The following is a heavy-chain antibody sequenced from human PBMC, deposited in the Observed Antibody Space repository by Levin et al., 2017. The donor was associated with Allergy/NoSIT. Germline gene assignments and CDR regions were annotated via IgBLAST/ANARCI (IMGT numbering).Heavy chain of an antibody. D-gene: IGHD4-17*01. J-gene: IGHJ6*02. CDR2: INPNSGGT. V-gene: IGHV1-2*06. CDR1: GYTFTGYY. Sequence: ASVKVSCKASGYTFTGYYMHWVRQAPGQGLEWMGRINPNSGGTNYAQKFQGRVTMTRDTSISTAYMELSRLRSDDTAVYYCARAYGDYGDRMDVWGQGTTVTVSS. CDR3: ARAYGDYGDRMDV.